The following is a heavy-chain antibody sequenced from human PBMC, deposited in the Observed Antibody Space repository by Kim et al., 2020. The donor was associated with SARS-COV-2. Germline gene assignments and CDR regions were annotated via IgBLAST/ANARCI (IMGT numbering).Heavy chain of an antibody. D-gene: IGHD1-1*01. Sequence: SVKVSCKASRGTFTRYAISWVRQAPGQGLECMGRFVPISDKTNYAQRFQGRVTITADKSTNIAYMELSSLKPEDTAVYFCARLLAAEDNNYVNDDYWSQGTLVTVSS. V-gene: IGHV1-69*04. CDR1: RGTFTRYA. J-gene: IGHJ4*02. CDR2: FVPISDKT. CDR3: ARLLAAEDNNYVNDDY.